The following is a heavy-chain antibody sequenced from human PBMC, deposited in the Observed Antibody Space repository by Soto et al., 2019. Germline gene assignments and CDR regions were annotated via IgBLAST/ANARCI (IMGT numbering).Heavy chain of an antibody. D-gene: IGHD3-16*01. V-gene: IGHV4-59*01. Sequence: WTWIRQPPGKGLDWIGYVYYSTSTKYNPSLKSRVSISVDSSKNQFSLKLSSVTAADTAVYFCARGLSYGFFDSWGQGALVTVSS. CDR3: ARGLSYGFFDS. CDR2: VYYSTST. J-gene: IGHJ4*02.